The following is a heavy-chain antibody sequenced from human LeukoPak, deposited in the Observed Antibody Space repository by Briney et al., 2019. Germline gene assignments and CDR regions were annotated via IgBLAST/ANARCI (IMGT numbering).Heavy chain of an antibody. CDR1: GYTFTDYD. Sequence: AATVKVSCKTSGYTFTDYDITWVRQAPGQGLEWMGRVSPYNGNTYYSQRFQDRVTITKDTFTGTAYMDLRNLRTDDTAMYYCARNGRVRRVVKDLFEYWGQGTLVAVSS. CDR2: VSPYNGNT. V-gene: IGHV1-18*01. CDR3: ARNGRVRRVVKDLFEY. D-gene: IGHD3-10*01. J-gene: IGHJ4*02.